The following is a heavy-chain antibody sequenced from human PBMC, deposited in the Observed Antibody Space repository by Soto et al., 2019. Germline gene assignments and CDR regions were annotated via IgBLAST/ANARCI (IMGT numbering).Heavy chain of an antibody. CDR3: ARLYYDILTGSLNYYYYGMDV. CDR1: GGSVSSGSYY. D-gene: IGHD3-9*01. J-gene: IGHJ6*02. CDR2: IYYSGST. Sequence: SETLSLTCTVSGGSVSSGSYYWSWIRQPPGKGLEWIGYIYYSGSTNYNPSLKSRVTISVDTSKNQFSLKLSSVTAADTAVYYCARLYYDILTGSLNYYYYGMDVWGQGTTVTV. V-gene: IGHV4-61*01.